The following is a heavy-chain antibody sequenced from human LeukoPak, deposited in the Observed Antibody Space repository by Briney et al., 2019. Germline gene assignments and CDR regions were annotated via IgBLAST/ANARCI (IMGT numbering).Heavy chain of an antibody. V-gene: IGHV3-20*04. CDR2: INWNGGST. Sequence: GGSLRLSCAASGFTFDDYGMSWVRHAPGKGLERVSGINWNGGSTGYADSVKGRFTISRDNAKNSLYLQMNSLRAEDTALYYCARGSYYGSGSYYNMNYWGQGTLVTVSS. D-gene: IGHD3-10*01. CDR1: GFTFDDYG. J-gene: IGHJ4*02. CDR3: ARGSYYGSGSYYNMNY.